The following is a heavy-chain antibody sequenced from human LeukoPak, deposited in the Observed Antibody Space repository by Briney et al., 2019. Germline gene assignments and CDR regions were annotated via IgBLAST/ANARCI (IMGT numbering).Heavy chain of an antibody. CDR1: GFTVSSNY. CDR2: IYSDGRT. CDR3: ARLREIPVFGVVTKSTSYFDY. J-gene: IGHJ4*02. Sequence: GGSLRLSCAASGFTVSSNYMSWVRQAPGKGLEWVSEIYSDGRTYYGASVKGRFSISRDNSKNTVYLQMNSLRVEDTAVYYCARLREIPVFGVVTKSTSYFDYWGQGTLVTVSS. D-gene: IGHD3-3*01. V-gene: IGHV3-53*01.